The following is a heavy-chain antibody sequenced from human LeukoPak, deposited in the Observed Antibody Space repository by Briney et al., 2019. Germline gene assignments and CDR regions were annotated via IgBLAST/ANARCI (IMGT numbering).Heavy chain of an antibody. J-gene: IGHJ4*02. V-gene: IGHV1-2*04. Sequence: ASVTVSCTASGYTFTGYYMHWVRQAPGQGLEWMGWINPNSGGTNYAQKFQGWVTMTRDTSISTAYMELSRPRSDDTAVYYCARDGDCSSTSCLDYWGQGTLVTVSS. D-gene: IGHD2-2*01. CDR1: GYTFTGYY. CDR3: ARDGDCSSTSCLDY. CDR2: INPNSGGT.